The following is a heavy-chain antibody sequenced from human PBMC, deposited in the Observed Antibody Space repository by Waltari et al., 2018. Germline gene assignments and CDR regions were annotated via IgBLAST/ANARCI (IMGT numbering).Heavy chain of an antibody. CDR1: GLSVNTEY. D-gene: IGHD2-15*01. Sequence: EMQLVETGGGLIQPGGSLRLSCAASGLSVNTEYMTWVRQTPGSRLEWVSIIYTAGNTYYADSVKGRFIISRDNNKNTLYLQMNSLRAEDTALYYCARVIRDDVGGFCGIAAFDVWGQGTMVTVS. V-gene: IGHV3-53*02. CDR2: IYTAGNT. CDR3: ARVIRDDVGGFCGIAAFDV. J-gene: IGHJ3*01.